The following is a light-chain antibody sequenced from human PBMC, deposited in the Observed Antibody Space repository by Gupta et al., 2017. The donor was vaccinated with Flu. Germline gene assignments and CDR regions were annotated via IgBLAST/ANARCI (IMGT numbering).Light chain of an antibody. CDR1: QDIRNA. CDR2: DAY. Sequence: DIQMTQSPSSLSASVGDRVTITCQASQDIRNALNWYQQKPGKAPKLLIYDAYILETGVPSRFSGSGSGTDFTFTISSLQAEDIATYYCQQYDTHLDTFGQGTKLEIK. J-gene: IGKJ2*01. CDR3: QQYDTHLDT. V-gene: IGKV1-33*01.